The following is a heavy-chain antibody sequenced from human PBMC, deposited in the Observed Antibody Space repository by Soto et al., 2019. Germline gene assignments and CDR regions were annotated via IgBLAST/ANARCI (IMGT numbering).Heavy chain of an antibody. V-gene: IGHV3-23*01. CDR2: ISGSGGST. CDR3: AKDGGYSYGYSPRYYYGMDV. D-gene: IGHD5-18*01. Sequence: TASGFTFSSYAMSWVRQAPGKGLEWGSAISGSGGSTYYADSVKGRFTISRDNSKNTLYLQMNSLRAEDTAVYYCAKDGGYSYGYSPRYYYGMDVWGQGTTVTVSS. J-gene: IGHJ6*02. CDR1: GFTFSSYA.